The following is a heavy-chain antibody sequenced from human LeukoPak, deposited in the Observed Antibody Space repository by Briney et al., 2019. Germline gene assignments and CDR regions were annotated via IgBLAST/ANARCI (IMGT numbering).Heavy chain of an antibody. CDR3: ARDFLQGVRGNTGGSFDY. D-gene: IGHD3-10*01. J-gene: IGHJ4*02. V-gene: IGHV4-34*12. CDR1: GFTFSDYY. CDR2: IFHSGTT. Sequence: GSLRLSCAASGFTFSDYYMSWIRQPPGKGLEWIGGIFHSGTTYCNPSLKSRVTMSVDTSKNQFSLKLSSVTAADTAVYFCARDFLQGVRGNTGGSFDYWGQGTLVTVSS.